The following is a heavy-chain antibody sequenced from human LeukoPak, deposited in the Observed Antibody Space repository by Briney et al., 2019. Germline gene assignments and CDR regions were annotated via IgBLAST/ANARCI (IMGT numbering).Heavy chain of an antibody. CDR3: ARDQGNGYYINWFDP. CDR2: INPNNGGT. V-gene: IGHV1-2*02. J-gene: IGHJ5*02. Sequence: ASVKVSCKASGYTFTGYYMHWVRQAPGQGPEWMGWINPNNGGTKLAQKFQGRVTLTTDTSISTAYMELSKLTSDDTAMYYCARDQGNGYYINWFDPWGQGTLVTVSS. D-gene: IGHD3-22*01. CDR1: GYTFTGYY.